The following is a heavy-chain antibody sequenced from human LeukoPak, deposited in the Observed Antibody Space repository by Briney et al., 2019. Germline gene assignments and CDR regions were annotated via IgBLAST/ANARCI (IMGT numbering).Heavy chain of an antibody. Sequence: SETLSLTCTVSGDSVSGHYWSWIRQTPGKELEWIGYVSYSGGTNYNPSLKRPVSISLDTSKNQFSLKLSSPAAADPAVYYCARAPRAITTSAFPDAFDFWGQGTMVTVSS. D-gene: IGHD5-12*01. CDR3: ARAPRAITTSAFPDAFDF. CDR2: VSYSGGT. V-gene: IGHV4-59*02. J-gene: IGHJ3*01. CDR1: GDSVSGHY.